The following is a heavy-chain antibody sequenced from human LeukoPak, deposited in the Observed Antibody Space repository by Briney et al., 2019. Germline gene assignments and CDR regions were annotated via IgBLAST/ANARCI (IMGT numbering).Heavy chain of an antibody. Sequence: GGSLRLSCAASGFTFSSYAMHWVRQAPGKGLDWVAVISYDGSNKYYADSVKGRFTISRDNSKNTLYLQMNSLRAEDTAVYYCAREGIAAAGIYYMDVWGKGTTVTVSS. V-gene: IGHV3-30*01. CDR3: AREGIAAAGIYYMDV. CDR1: GFTFSSYA. D-gene: IGHD6-13*01. J-gene: IGHJ6*03. CDR2: ISYDGSNK.